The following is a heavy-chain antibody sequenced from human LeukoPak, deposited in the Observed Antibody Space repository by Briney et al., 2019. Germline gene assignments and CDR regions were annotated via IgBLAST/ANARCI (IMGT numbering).Heavy chain of an antibody. CDR3: ARDRWSCSGGSCYSGYWFDP. CDR1: GGSISSYY. J-gene: IGHJ5*02. CDR2: IHYSGST. V-gene: IGHV4-59*01. Sequence: SETLSLTCTVSGGSISSYYWSWIRQPPGKGLEWIGYIHYSGSTNYNPSLKSRVTISVDTSKNQFSLKLSSVTAADTAVYYCARDRWSCSGGSCYSGYWFDPWGQGTLVTVSS. D-gene: IGHD2-15*01.